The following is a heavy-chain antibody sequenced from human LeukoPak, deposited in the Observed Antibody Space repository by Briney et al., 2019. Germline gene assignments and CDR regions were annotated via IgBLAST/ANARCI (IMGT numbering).Heavy chain of an antibody. CDR3: ARGPDEQWLVPFDY. D-gene: IGHD6-19*01. CDR2: IYTSGST. Sequence: SETLSLTCTVSGGSISSGSYYWSWIRQPAGKGLEWIGRIYTSGSTNYNPSLKSRVTISVDTSKNQFSLKLSSVTAADTAVYYCARGPDEQWLVPFDYWGREPWSPSPQ. V-gene: IGHV4-61*02. J-gene: IGHJ4*02. CDR1: GGSISSGSYY.